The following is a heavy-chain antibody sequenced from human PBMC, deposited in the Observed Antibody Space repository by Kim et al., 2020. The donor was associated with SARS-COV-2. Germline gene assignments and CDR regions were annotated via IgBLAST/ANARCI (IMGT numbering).Heavy chain of an antibody. Sequence: DGSTYYSGSVKGRFTISRDSSKNTLYLQMTSLRAEDTAVYYCAKLFGRAFWGQGTLVTVSS. J-gene: IGHJ4*02. V-gene: IGHV3-23*01. D-gene: IGHD3-10*01. CDR2: DGST. CDR3: AKLFGRAF.